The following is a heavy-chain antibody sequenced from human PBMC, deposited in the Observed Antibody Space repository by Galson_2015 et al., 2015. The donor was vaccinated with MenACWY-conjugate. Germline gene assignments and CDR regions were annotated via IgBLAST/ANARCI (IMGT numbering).Heavy chain of an antibody. V-gene: IGHV1-69*13. CDR2: VIPIEGTP. CDR1: GGSFNTHA. J-gene: IGHJ4*02. CDR3: ARDRVGQTNFYYFDD. D-gene: IGHD1-26*01. Sequence: SVKVSCKGSGGSFNTHALTWVRQAPGRGLEGMGGVIPIEGTPNYAQMSQGRLQLSADDVTSSAYMELKNLTSDDTAVYYCARDRVGQTNFYYFDDWGQGTVVTVSS.